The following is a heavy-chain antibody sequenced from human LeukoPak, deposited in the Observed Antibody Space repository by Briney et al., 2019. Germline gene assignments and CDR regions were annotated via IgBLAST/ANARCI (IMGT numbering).Heavy chain of an antibody. CDR1: GGTFSSYA. V-gene: IGHV1-69*05. CDR2: IIPIFGTA. CDR3: ARGNGGSYYFDY. D-gene: IGHD1-26*01. J-gene: IGHJ4*02. Sequence: SVKVSCKASGGTFSSYAISWVRQARGQGLEWMGRIIPIFGTANYAQKFQGRVTITTDESTSTAYMELSSLRSEDTAVYYCARGNGGSYYFDYWGQGTLVTVSS.